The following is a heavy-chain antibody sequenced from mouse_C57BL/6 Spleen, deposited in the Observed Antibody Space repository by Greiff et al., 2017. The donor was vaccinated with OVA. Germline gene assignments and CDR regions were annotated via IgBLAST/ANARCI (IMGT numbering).Heavy chain of an antibody. CDR3: ARNYGSTPYWYFDV. J-gene: IGHJ1*03. D-gene: IGHD1-1*01. V-gene: IGHV5-17*01. CDR1: GFTFSDYG. CDR2: ISSGSSTI. Sequence: EVQLVESGGGLVKPGGSLKLSCAASGFTFSDYGMHWVRQAPEKGLEWVAYISSGSSTIYYADTVKGRFTISRDNAKNTLFLQMTSLRSEDTAMYYCARNYGSTPYWYFDVWGKGTTVTVSS.